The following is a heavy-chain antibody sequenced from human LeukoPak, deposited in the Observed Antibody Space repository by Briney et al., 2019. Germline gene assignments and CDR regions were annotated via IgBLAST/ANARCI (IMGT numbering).Heavy chain of an antibody. CDR1: GFTFSSYG. Sequence: GGSLRLSCAASGFTFSSYGMHWVRQAPGKGLEWVAVMWYDGSNKYYADSVKGRFTISRDNSKNTLYLQMNSLRAEDTAVYYCARDQYDFWSGYYVPVYYYYGMDVWGQGTTVTVSS. V-gene: IGHV3-33*01. CDR2: MWYDGSNK. CDR3: ARDQYDFWSGYYVPVYYYYGMDV. D-gene: IGHD3-3*01. J-gene: IGHJ6*02.